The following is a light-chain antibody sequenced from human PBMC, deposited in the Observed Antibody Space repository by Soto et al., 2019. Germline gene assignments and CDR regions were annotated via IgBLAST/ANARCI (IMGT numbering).Light chain of an antibody. CDR1: QSVSSSY. V-gene: IGKV3-20*01. J-gene: IGKJ1*01. Sequence: EIVLTQSPGTLSLSPGERATRSCRASQSVSSSYLAWYQQRPGQAPRLLIYGASSRATGIPDRFSGSGSGTDFTLTISRLEPEDFAVYYCQQFRDSLCTFGQGTKVEIK. CDR2: GAS. CDR3: QQFRDSLCT.